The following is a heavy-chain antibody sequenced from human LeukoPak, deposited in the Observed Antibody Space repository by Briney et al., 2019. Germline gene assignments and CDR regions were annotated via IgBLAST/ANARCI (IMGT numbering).Heavy chain of an antibody. CDR3: ARDVVGAVAFDI. Sequence: PSETLSLTCSVSGCSISSYYWSWIRQPPGNGLEWIGYIYYSGSTNYNPSLKGRVTISVDKSKNQSSLKLRSVTAADTAVYYCARDVVGAVAFDIWGQGTMVTVSS. CDR1: GCSISSYY. V-gene: IGHV4-59*01. J-gene: IGHJ3*02. D-gene: IGHD1-26*01. CDR2: IYYSGST.